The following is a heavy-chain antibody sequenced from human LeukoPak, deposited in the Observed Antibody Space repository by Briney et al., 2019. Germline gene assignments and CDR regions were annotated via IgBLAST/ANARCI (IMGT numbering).Heavy chain of an antibody. CDR2: ISSSSSYI. CDR1: GFTFSSYS. CDR3: AREYSSRPYYYGMDV. D-gene: IGHD6-13*01. Sequence: GGSLRLSCAASGFTFSSYSMNWVRQAPGKGLEWVSSISSSSSYIYYADSVKGRFTISRDNAKNSLYLQMNSLRAEDTAVYYCAREYSSRPYYYGMDVWGQGTTVTVSS. J-gene: IGHJ6*02. V-gene: IGHV3-21*01.